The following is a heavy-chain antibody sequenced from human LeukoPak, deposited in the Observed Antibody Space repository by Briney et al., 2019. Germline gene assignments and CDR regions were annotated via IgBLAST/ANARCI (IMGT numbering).Heavy chain of an antibody. V-gene: IGHV4-59*01. D-gene: IGHD1-20*01. CDR2: MYYSGST. J-gene: IGHJ4*02. Sequence: SETPSLTCTVSGGSISSYYWSWVRQPPGKRLEWIGYMYYSGSTNYNPSLKSRVTISADTSKNQFSLKLSSVTAADTAVYYCARVTGKIDYWGQGTLVTVSS. CDR1: GGSISSYY. CDR3: ARVTGKIDY.